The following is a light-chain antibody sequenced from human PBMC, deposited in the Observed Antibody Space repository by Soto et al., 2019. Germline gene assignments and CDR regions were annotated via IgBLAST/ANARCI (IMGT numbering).Light chain of an antibody. Sequence: EIVMTQSPATLSESPGERPTLSCKALQSVSRNLAWYQQKPGQAPMLLIYGASTRATGIPARFSGSGSGTEFTLTISSLPSEDFAVYYCQQYNNSPQTFGQGTKVDIK. CDR3: QQYNNSPQT. J-gene: IGKJ1*01. V-gene: IGKV3-15*01. CDR1: QSVSRN. CDR2: GAS.